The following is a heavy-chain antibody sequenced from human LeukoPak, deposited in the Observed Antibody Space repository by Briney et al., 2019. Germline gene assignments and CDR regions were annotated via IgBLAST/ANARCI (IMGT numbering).Heavy chain of an antibody. V-gene: IGHV3-30-3*01. Sequence: RGSLRLSCAASGFTFSSYAMHWVRQAPGKGLEWVAVISYDGSNKYYADSVKGRFTISRDNSKNTLYLQMNSLRAEDTAVYYCARCDYFDYWGQGTLVTVSS. CDR1: GFTFSSYA. J-gene: IGHJ4*02. CDR3: ARCDYFDY. CDR2: ISYDGSNK.